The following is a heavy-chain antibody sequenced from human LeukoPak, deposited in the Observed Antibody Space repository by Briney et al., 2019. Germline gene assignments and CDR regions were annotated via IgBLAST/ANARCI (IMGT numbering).Heavy chain of an antibody. D-gene: IGHD3-10*01. J-gene: IGHJ4*02. CDR1: GYTFTNYG. CDR3: GRGGISLIDRADLDY. V-gene: IGHV1-18*01. CDR2: ISGDNGKT. Sequence: ASVKVSCKASGYTFTNYGINWVRQAPGQGLEWMGWISGDNGKTNYAQKLQGRVTMTTDTSTTTAYMELRSLRSDDTAVYYCGRGGISLIDRADLDYWGQGTLVTVSS.